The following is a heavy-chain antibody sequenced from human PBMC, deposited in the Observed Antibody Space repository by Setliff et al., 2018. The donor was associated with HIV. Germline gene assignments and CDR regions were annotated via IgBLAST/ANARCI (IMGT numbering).Heavy chain of an antibody. J-gene: IGHJ3*01. V-gene: IGHV1-18*01. CDR2: IATYNGNT. CDR1: GYTFNSYG. Sequence: ASVKVSCKASGYTFNSYGISWVRQAPGQGPEWVGWIATYNGNTNYAQKVQGRVSMTTDTSTSTAYMELRSLRSDDTAVYYCARVRQNILLWFGDPLGAFDFWGQGTMVTVSS. D-gene: IGHD3-10*01. CDR3: ARVRQNILLWFGDPLGAFDF.